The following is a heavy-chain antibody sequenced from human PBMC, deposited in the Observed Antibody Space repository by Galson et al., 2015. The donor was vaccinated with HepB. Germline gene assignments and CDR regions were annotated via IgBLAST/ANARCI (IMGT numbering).Heavy chain of an antibody. J-gene: IGHJ4*02. Sequence: SLRLSCAASGFTFSDHAMHWVRQAPGKGLEWVAVVSFGGNNIYYADSVKGRFTVSRENSKNMLYLQMNSLRLEDTAKYYCAKDGGSGLRYLEWVVSGNYFDHWGQGSLVTVSS. D-gene: IGHD3-3*01. CDR3: AKDGGSGLRYLEWVVSGNYFDH. CDR2: VSFGGNNI. V-gene: IGHV3-30*04. CDR1: GFTFSDHA.